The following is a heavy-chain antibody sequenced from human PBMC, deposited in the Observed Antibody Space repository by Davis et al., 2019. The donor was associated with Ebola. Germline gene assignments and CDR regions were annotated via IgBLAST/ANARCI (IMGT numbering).Heavy chain of an antibody. J-gene: IGHJ4*02. CDR1: GGSISNYY. CDR3: ARVPMSYYDSSGYYYVGYYFDY. Sequence: GSLRLSCFVSGGSISNYYWSWIRQPPGKGLEWIGYIYYSGSTNYNPSLKSRVTISVDTSKNQVSLKLSSVTAADTAVYYCARVPMSYYDSSGYYYVGYYFDYWGQGTLVTVSS. V-gene: IGHV4-59*01. D-gene: IGHD3-22*01. CDR2: IYYSGST.